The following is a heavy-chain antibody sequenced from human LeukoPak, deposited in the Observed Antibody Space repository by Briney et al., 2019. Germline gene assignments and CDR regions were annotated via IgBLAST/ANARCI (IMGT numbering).Heavy chain of an antibody. CDR1: GGSISSGGYY. CDR3: ARGSPYDPYYYDSSGSETPGGFDY. J-gene: IGHJ4*02. CDR2: IYYSGST. Sequence: PSETLSLTCTVSGGSISSGGYYWSWIRQHPGKGLEWIGYIYYSGSTYYNPSLKSRVTISVDTSKNQFSLKPSSVTAADTAVYYCARGSPYDPYYYDSSGSETPGGFDYWGQGTLVTVSS. V-gene: IGHV4-31*03. D-gene: IGHD3-22*01.